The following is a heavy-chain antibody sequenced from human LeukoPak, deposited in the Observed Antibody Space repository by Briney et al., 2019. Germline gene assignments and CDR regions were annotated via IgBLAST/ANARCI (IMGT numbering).Heavy chain of an antibody. CDR2: IYISGST. V-gene: IGHV4-4*07. D-gene: IGHD3-22*01. J-gene: IGHJ3*02. CDR1: GGSISSHY. CDR3: VRGLYDSSTYRAFHI. Sequence: SETLSLTCTVSGGSISSHYWSWIRPPAGKGLEWIGRIYISGSTNSNPSLKSRVTMSVDTSKNQFSLMLSSVTAADTAVYYCVRGLYDSSTYRAFHIWGQGTMVTVSS.